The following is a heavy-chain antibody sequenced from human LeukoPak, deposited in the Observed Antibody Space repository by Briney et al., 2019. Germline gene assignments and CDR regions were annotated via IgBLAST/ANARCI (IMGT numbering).Heavy chain of an antibody. V-gene: IGHV4-38-2*01. CDR3: ARGYDLWSGYLDY. D-gene: IGHD3-3*01. Sequence: SETLSLTCAVSGYSISSGYYWGWIRQPPGKGLEWIGSMYQSGSTYYNPSLKSRVTMSVDTSKNQFSLKVSSVTAADTAVYYCARGYDLWSGYLDYWGQGTLVTVSS. CDR2: MYQSGST. CDR1: GYSISSGYY. J-gene: IGHJ4*02.